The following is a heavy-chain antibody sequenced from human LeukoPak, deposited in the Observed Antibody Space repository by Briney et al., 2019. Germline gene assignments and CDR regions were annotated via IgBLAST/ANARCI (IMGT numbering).Heavy chain of an antibody. V-gene: IGHV4-4*02. J-gene: IGHJ6*02. D-gene: IGHD6-13*01. CDR3: ARVVGIAAAGTYDYGMDV. Sequence: SETLSLTCAVSRGSISSSNWWSWVRQPPGKGLEWIGEIYQSGSTNYNPSLKSRVTISVDKSKNQFSLQVRSVTAADTAVYYCARVVGIAAAGTYDYGMDVWGQGTTVTVSS. CDR2: IYQSGST. CDR1: RGSISSSNW.